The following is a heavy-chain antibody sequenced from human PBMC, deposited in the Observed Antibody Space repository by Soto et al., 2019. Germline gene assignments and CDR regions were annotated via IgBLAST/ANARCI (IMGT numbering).Heavy chain of an antibody. D-gene: IGHD3-10*01. CDR2: ISGSSKAI. V-gene: IGHV3-48*01. J-gene: IGHJ5*02. Sequence: GGSLRLSCAASGVTFSDSSMNWVRQAPGKGLEWVSYISGSSKAIYYAVSVQGRFTISRDNSKNTVYLQMNSLRGEDTAIYYCARLGPYGSETYSFRYNWFDPWGQGTLVTVSS. CDR3: ARLGPYGSETYSFRYNWFDP. CDR1: GVTFSDSS.